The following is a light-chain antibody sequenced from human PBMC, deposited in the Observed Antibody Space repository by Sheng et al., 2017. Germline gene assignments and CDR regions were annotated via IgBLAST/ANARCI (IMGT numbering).Light chain of an antibody. CDR1: QNIDTR. CDR2: MAS. V-gene: IGKV1-5*03. CDR3: QQYNTYSKV. Sequence: IQMTQSPSTLSASVGDRVTVTCRASQNIDTRLAWYQQKPGKAPKLLLYMASILDSGVPSRFSGGGSGTEFTLTIANLQPDDFATYFCQQYNTYSKVFGQGTKVEI. J-gene: IGKJ1*01.